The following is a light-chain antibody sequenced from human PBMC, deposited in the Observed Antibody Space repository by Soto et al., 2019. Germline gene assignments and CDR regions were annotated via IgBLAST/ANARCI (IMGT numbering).Light chain of an antibody. CDR1: QSVSSSY. J-gene: IGKJ1*01. Sequence: EIVLTQSPGTLSLSPGESATLSCRASQSVSSSYLAWYQQKPGQAPRLLIHGATTRATGIPARFSGSGSGTEFTLTISSLQSEDFAVYYCQQYNNWPRTFGQGTKVDNK. CDR3: QQYNNWPRT. CDR2: GAT. V-gene: IGKV3-15*01.